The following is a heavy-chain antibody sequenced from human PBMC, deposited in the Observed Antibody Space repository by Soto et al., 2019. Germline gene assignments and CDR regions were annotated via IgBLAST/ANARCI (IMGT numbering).Heavy chain of an antibody. V-gene: IGHV4-34*01. J-gene: IGHJ4*02. D-gene: IGHD3-10*01. Sequence: SETLSLTCAVSGGSFSGYYWSWIRQPPGKGLEWIGEIRHGGSTNYNPSLKSRVTISLDTSKKQFSLKLSSVTAADTAVYYCARGSPFSTAYSYVSGSLYYFDYWGQGTLVTVSS. CDR1: GGSFSGYY. CDR2: IRHGGST. CDR3: ARGSPFSTAYSYVSGSLYYFDY.